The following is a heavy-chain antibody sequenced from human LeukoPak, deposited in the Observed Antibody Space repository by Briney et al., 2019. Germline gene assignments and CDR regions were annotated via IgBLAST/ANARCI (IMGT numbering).Heavy chain of an antibody. CDR2: ISAYNGNT. D-gene: IGHD1-26*01. CDR3: AREDGSYAHYYGMDV. Sequence: ASVKVSCKTSGYRFNAYGISWVRQAPGQGLEWMGWISAYNGNTNYAQKLQGRVTMTTDTSTSTAYMELRSLRSDDTAVYYCAREDGSYAHYYGMDVWGQGTTVTVSS. V-gene: IGHV1-18*01. CDR1: GYRFNAYG. J-gene: IGHJ6*02.